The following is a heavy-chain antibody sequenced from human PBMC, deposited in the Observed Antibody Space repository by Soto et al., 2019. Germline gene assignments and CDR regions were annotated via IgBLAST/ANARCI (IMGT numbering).Heavy chain of an antibody. CDR2: TIYSGNT. Sequence: QVQLQESGPGLVSPSQTLSLTCTVSGGSIRSDDHYWSWIRQPPGKGLEWIGFTIYSGNTYYNPSLTSRVSISVDMSKNQFSLTLTSVTAADTAVYYCVREGTRITANGYIIAAGRFVYWGQGSLVTVSS. CDR1: GGSIRSDDHY. D-gene: IGHD6-13*01. V-gene: IGHV4-30-4*01. J-gene: IGHJ4*02. CDR3: VREGTRITANGYIIAAGRFVY.